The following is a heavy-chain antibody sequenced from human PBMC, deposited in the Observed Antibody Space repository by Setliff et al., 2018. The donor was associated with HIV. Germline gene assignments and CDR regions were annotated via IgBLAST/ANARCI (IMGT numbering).Heavy chain of an antibody. J-gene: IGHJ6*03. D-gene: IGHD6-19*01. CDR1: GFTVSSNY. CDR2: IYSGGNT. V-gene: IGHV3-66*02. Sequence: GESLKISCAASGFTVSSNYMSWVRQAPGKGLEWVSVIYSGGNTYYADSVKGRFTISRDNSKNTVYLQMNSLRAEDTAVYYCASRSVADRYYYYMDVWGKGTTVTVSS. CDR3: ASRSVADRYYYYMDV.